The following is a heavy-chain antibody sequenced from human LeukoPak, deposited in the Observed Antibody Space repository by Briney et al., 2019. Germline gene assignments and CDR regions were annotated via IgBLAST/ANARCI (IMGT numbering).Heavy chain of an antibody. D-gene: IGHD2-2*03. V-gene: IGHV4-39*01. J-gene: IGHJ4*02. Sequence: SETLSLTCTVSGVSIRSTSYYWGWIRQPPGKGLEWIGSIYFSGNTYYNPSLKTRVTISIDTSKNQFSLKLTSVTAADTAIFYCASGYFVHTFDLWGQGTLGTVSS. CDR3: ASGYFVHTFDL. CDR2: IYFSGNT. CDR1: GVSIRSTSYY.